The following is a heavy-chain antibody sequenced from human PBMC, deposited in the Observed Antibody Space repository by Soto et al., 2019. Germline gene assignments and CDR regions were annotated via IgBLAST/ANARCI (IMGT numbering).Heavy chain of an antibody. J-gene: IGHJ4*02. D-gene: IGHD3-3*01. V-gene: IGHV3-30*02. Sequence: GGSLRLSCVLSGGIFSDYGMHWVRQAPGRGLQWLAIIINNGFIKYYADSVKGRFTISRDNFKNMLYLQMNSLRAEDTAVYYCAKHDFWTLYNTGLDSWGQGTLVTVSS. CDR3: AKHDFWTLYNTGLDS. CDR2: IINNGFIK. CDR1: GGIFSDYG.